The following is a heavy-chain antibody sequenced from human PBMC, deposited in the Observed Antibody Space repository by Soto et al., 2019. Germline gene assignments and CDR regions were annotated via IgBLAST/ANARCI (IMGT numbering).Heavy chain of an antibody. D-gene: IGHD3-3*01. CDR2: ISAYNGNT. V-gene: IGHV1-18*01. J-gene: IGHJ3*02. Sequence: ASVKVSCKASGYTFTSYGISWVRQAPGQGLGWMGWISAYNGNTNYAQKLQGRVTMTTDTSTSTAYMELRSLRSDDTAVYYCARDSPDDFWSGYYTGPLDAFDIWGQGTMVTVSS. CDR1: GYTFTSYG. CDR3: ARDSPDDFWSGYYTGPLDAFDI.